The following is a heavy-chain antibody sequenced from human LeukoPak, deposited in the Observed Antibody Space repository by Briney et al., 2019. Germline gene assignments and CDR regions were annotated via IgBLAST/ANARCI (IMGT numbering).Heavy chain of an antibody. V-gene: IGHV4-59*01. D-gene: IGHD6-13*01. Sequence: SETLSLTCTVSGGSIGSYYWNWIRQPPGKGLEWIGYIYYSGSTNYNPSLKSRVTISVDTSKNQFSLKLSSVTAADTAVYYCARDREQQLDYWGQGTLVTVSS. CDR1: GGSIGSYY. CDR2: IYYSGST. J-gene: IGHJ4*02. CDR3: ARDREQQLDY.